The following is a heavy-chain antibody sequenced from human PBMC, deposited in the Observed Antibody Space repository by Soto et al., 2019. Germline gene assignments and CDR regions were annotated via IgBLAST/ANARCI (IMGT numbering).Heavy chain of an antibody. J-gene: IGHJ6*03. CDR1: GFTFSNFA. Sequence: GGSLRLSCAASGFTFSNFAMSWVRQAPGKGLEWVSAISGSGGSTYYADSVKGRFTISRDNSKNTLYLQMNSLRAEDTAVYYCAKDLPERGSGIYYYYMDDWGKGTTVTVSS. V-gene: IGHV3-23*01. D-gene: IGHD3-10*01. CDR3: AKDLPERGSGIYYYYMDD. CDR2: ISGSGGST.